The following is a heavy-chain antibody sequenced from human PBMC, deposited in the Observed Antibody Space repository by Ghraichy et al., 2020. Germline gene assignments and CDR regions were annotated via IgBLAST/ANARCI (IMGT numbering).Heavy chain of an antibody. CDR2: VYYTGTT. V-gene: IGHV4-59*08. CDR3: ARHYGASVDWYFDL. Sequence: SETLSLTCTVSGGSISSFYWSWIRQSPGKGLEWLGYVYYTGTTNYNHSLKSRVTISLDTSKNQFSLNLRSLTAADTAVYYCARHYGASVDWYFDLWGRGTLVSVSS. D-gene: IGHD4/OR15-4a*01. CDR1: GGSISSFY. J-gene: IGHJ2*01.